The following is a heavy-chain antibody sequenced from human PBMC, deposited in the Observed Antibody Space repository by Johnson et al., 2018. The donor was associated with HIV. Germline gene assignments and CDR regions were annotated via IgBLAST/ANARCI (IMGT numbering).Heavy chain of an antibody. Sequence: VQLLESGGGLVKPGGSLRLSCAASGFTFDDYGMSWVRQVPGKGLEWVSGINWNGGSTGYADSVKGRFTISRDNSKNTLYLQMNSLRAEDTAVYYCANLAGSDAFDIWGQGTMVTVSS. V-gene: IGHV3-20*04. CDR2: INWNGGST. CDR1: GFTFDDYG. J-gene: IGHJ3*02. CDR3: ANLAGSDAFDI. D-gene: IGHD3-10*01.